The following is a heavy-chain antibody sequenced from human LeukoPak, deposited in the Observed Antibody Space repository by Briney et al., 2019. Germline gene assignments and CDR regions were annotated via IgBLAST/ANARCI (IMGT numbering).Heavy chain of an antibody. J-gene: IGHJ4*02. CDR2: ISWNSGSI. CDR1: GFTFDDYA. V-gene: IGHV3-9*01. CDR3: AKPSGYSSGWYHY. D-gene: IGHD6-19*01. Sequence: PGRPLRLSCAASGFTFDDYAMHWVRQAPGKGLEWVSGISWNSGSIGYADSVKGRFTISRDNAKNSLYLQMNSLRAEDTALYYCAKPSGYSSGWYHYWGQGTLVTVSS.